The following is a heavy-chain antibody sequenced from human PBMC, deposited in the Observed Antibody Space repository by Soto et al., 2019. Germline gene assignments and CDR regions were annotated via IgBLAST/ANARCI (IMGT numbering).Heavy chain of an antibody. V-gene: IGHV3-43*01. CDR1: GFTFDDYT. J-gene: IGHJ6*02. CDR2: ISWDGGST. D-gene: IGHD6-13*01. CDR3: AKDSSPTAADRYYYYYYGMDV. Sequence: GESLKISCAASGFTFDDYTMHWVRQAPGKGLEWVSLISWDGGSTYYADSVKGRFTISRDNSKNSLYLQMNSLRTEDTALYYCAKDSSPTAADRYYYYYYGMDVWGQGTTVTVSS.